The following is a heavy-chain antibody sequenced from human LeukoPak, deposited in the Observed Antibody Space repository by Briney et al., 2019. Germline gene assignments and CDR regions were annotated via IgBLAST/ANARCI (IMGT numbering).Heavy chain of an antibody. CDR1: GFTFSSYA. J-gene: IGHJ3*02. CDR3: ARAIMITFGGVIAADAFDI. D-gene: IGHD3-16*02. Sequence: GGSLRLSCAASGFTFSSYAMHWVRQAPGKGLEYVSAISSNGGSTYYANSVKGGFTISRDNSKNTLYLQMGSLRAEDMAVYYCARAIMITFGGVIAADAFDIWGQGTMVTVSS. CDR2: ISSNGGST. V-gene: IGHV3-64*01.